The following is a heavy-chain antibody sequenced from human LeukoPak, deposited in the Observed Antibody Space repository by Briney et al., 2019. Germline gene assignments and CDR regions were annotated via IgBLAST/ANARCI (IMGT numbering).Heavy chain of an antibody. Sequence: PSETLSLTCTVSDGSISINYWTWIRQPPGKGLEWIGNIYFRGSTNYNPSLKSRVTISGDTSKNQVSLQLASVTAADTAVYYCARGLGWFLDWGQGTLVTASS. CDR1: DGSISINY. J-gene: IGHJ4*02. CDR3: ARGLGWFLD. CDR2: IYFRGST. D-gene: IGHD6-19*01. V-gene: IGHV4-59*01.